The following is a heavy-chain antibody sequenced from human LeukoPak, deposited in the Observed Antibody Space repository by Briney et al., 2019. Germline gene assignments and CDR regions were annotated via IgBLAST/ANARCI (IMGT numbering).Heavy chain of an antibody. CDR1: GGSISTSNYY. V-gene: IGHV4-39*01. Sequence: SETLSLTCTVSGGSISTSNYYWGWIRQPPGKGLEWIGSIYYSGSTYYNPSLKSRVTISVDTSKNQFSLKLSSVTAADTAVYYCATPNSSSSPSWFDPWGQGTLVTVSS. D-gene: IGHD6-13*01. CDR3: ATPNSSSSPSWFDP. CDR2: IYYSGST. J-gene: IGHJ5*02.